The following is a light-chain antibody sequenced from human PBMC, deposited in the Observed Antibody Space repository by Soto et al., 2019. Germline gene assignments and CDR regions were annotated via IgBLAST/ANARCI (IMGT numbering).Light chain of an antibody. Sequence: DIQMTQSPSSLSASVGDRVTITCRASQSISNYLNWYQQKPGKAPKLLIYAASSMQSGVPSWFSRSRSETDFTLTISSLQPDDSATYYWHHSFSPLWTFGQGTKVEV. V-gene: IGKV1-39*01. J-gene: IGKJ1*01. CDR1: QSISNY. CDR3: HHSFSPLWT. CDR2: AAS.